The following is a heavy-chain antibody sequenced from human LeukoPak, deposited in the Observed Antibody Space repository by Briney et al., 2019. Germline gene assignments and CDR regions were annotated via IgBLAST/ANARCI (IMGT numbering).Heavy chain of an antibody. CDR2: ISSSGNTI. CDR1: GFTFSSYS. J-gene: IGHJ4*02. D-gene: IGHD3-22*01. Sequence: GGSLRLSCAASGFTFSSYSMNWVRQAPGKGLEWVSYISSSGNTIYYADSVKGRFTISRDNAKNSLYLQMNSLRAEDTAIYYCARDKNYYDSSGRRKVTDYWGQGTLVTVSS. V-gene: IGHV3-48*04. CDR3: ARDKNYYDSSGRRKVTDY.